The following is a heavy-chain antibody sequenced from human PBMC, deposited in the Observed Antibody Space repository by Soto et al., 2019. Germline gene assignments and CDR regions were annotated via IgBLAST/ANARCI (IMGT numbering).Heavy chain of an antibody. Sequence: PGGSLTLSCAASGFTFSSYAMSWVRQAPGQGLEWVSAMSGSGGSTYYANSVTGRFTISRDNSKNPLYLQMNSLRAEDTAVNYCAKSLKLRYFDWLGDNWFDPWGQGTLVTVSS. D-gene: IGHD3-9*01. CDR3: AKSLKLRYFDWLGDNWFDP. V-gene: IGHV3-23*01. CDR1: GFTFSSYA. J-gene: IGHJ5*02. CDR2: MSGSGGST.